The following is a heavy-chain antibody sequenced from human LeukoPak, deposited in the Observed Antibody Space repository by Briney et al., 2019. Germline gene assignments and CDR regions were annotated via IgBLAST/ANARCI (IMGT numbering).Heavy chain of an antibody. J-gene: IGHJ4*02. CDR3: ARHPPRHRGITMVRGVHFDY. V-gene: IGHV4-34*01. CDR1: GGSFSGYY. Sequence: SETLSLTCAVYGGSFSGYYWSWIRQPPGKGLEWIGEINHSGSTNYNPSLKSRVTISVDTSKNQFSLELSSVTAADTAVYYCARHPPRHRGITMVRGVHFDYWGQGTLVTVSS. D-gene: IGHD3-10*01. CDR2: INHSGST.